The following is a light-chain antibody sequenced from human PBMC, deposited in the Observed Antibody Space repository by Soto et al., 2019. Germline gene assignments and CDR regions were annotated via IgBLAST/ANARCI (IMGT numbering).Light chain of an antibody. CDR2: DVS. CDR3: CSYGGSVVV. Sequence: QSALTQPRSVSGAPGQSVTISCTGTSSNVGGYNYVSWYQQHPGKAPKLMIFDVSKRPSGVPDRFSGSKSGNTPSLTISGVQAEDEDDYYSCSYGGSVVVFGGGTKLTVL. V-gene: IGLV2-11*01. CDR1: SSNVGGYNY. J-gene: IGLJ2*01.